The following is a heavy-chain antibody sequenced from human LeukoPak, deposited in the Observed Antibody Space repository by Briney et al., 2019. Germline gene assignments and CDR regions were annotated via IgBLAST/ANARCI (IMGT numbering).Heavy chain of an antibody. V-gene: IGHV4-39*01. CDR2: IYYSGST. J-gene: IGHJ4*02. D-gene: IGHD6-13*01. Sequence: PSETVSLTCTVSGGSISSSSYYWGWIRQPPGKGLEWIGSIYYSGSTYYNPSLKSRVTISVDTSKNQFSLKLSSVTAADTAVYYCASSAGIAAGWGQGTLVSDSS. CDR1: GGSISSSSYY. CDR3: ASSAGIAAG.